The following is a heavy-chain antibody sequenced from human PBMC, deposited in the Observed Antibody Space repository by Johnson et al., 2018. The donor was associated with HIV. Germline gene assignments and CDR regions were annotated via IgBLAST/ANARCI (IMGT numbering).Heavy chain of an antibody. V-gene: IGHV3-30*18. D-gene: IGHD5/OR15-5a*01. CDR2: ISYDGTNK. Sequence: QVQLVESGGGLVKPGGSLRLSCAASEFTFSDYHMSWIRQAPGKGLEWVAFISYDGTNKYCADSVKGRFTISRDNSKNTLYLQMDSLRAEDTAVYYCAKHNGNSLYWYACDIWGQGTMVTVSS. CDR1: EFTFSDYH. J-gene: IGHJ3*02. CDR3: AKHNGNSLYWYACDI.